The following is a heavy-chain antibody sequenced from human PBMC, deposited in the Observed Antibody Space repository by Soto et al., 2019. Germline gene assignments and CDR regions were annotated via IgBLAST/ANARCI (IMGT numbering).Heavy chain of an antibody. Sequence: SVKVSCKASGGTFSSYAISWVRQAPGQGLEWMGGIIPIFGTANYAQKFQGRVTITADESTSTAYMELSRLRSEDTAVYYCARVRYYGSGSYYTYYYYYGMDVWG. CDR3: ARVRYYGSGSYYTYYYYYGMDV. D-gene: IGHD3-10*01. J-gene: IGHJ6*02. CDR1: GGTFSSYA. V-gene: IGHV1-69*13. CDR2: IIPIFGTA.